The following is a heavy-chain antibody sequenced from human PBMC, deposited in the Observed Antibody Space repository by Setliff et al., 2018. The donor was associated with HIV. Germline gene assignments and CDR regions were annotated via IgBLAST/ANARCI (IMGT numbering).Heavy chain of an antibody. CDR3: ARADSSSWFFATFDI. D-gene: IGHD6-13*01. CDR2: VYHSGST. J-gene: IGHJ3*02. V-gene: IGHV4-30-4*01. Sequence: SETLSLTCTVSGDSINSGDYYWSWIRQPPGKGLEWIGYVYHSGSTHYNPSLNSRVAFSVDTSKNQFSLKLYSVTVADTAFYYCARADSSSWFFATFDIWGQGTMVTVSS. CDR1: GDSINSGDYY.